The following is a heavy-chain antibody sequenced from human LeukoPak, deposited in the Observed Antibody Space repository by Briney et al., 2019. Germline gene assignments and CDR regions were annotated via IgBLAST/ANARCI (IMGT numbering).Heavy chain of an antibody. CDR3: AREYSSSAKGDYYYYMDV. CDR2: IIPIFGTA. D-gene: IGHD6-6*01. CDR1: GGTFSSYA. Sequence: SVKVSCKASGGTFSSYAISWVRQAPGQGLEWMGRIIPIFGTANYAQKFQGRVTITTDESTSTAYMELSSLRSKDTAVYYCAREYSSSAKGDYYYYMDVWGKGTTVTVSS. V-gene: IGHV1-69*05. J-gene: IGHJ6*03.